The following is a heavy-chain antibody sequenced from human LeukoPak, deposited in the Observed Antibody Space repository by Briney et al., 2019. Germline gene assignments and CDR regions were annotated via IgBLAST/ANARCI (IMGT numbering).Heavy chain of an antibody. CDR2: INSSGST. V-gene: IGHV4-4*07. CDR1: GXSLRSYY. J-gene: IGHJ3*02. Sequence: SETLSLTCTVSGXSLRSYYWSLIRQSAGKGLEWIGRINSSGSTNYKPSLKSRATMSVDTSKNQFSLSLTSVTAADTAVYYCARGGGHDAFDIWGQGTMVTVSS. CDR3: ARGGGHDAFDI.